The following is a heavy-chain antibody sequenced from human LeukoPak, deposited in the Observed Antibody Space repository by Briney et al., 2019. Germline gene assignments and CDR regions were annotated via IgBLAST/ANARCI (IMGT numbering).Heavy chain of an antibody. J-gene: IGHJ4*02. CDR3: ARLRHSGGYTGYEFDY. D-gene: IGHD5-12*01. V-gene: IGHV4-39*01. CDR2: VYYSGST. Sequence: PSETLSLTCTVSGGSITINNYYWGWIRQPPGKGLEWIGSVYYSGSTYSNPSLKSRITIPVDTSKNQFFLRLTSVTAADTAVYYCARLRHSGGYTGYEFDYWGQGTLVTVSS. CDR1: GGSITINNYY.